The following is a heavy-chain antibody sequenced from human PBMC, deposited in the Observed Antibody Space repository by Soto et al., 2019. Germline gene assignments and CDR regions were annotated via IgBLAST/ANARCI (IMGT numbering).Heavy chain of an antibody. CDR2: IYYSGTT. J-gene: IGHJ4*02. CDR1: GDSITSNSYF. Sequence: SETLSLTCTVSGDSITSNSYFWAWIRQPPGKGLEWIGSIYYSGTTYYNPSLKSRVTISVDRSKNQFSLKLSSVTAADTAVYYCARMWSGYNSHWGQGTLVTVSS. D-gene: IGHD6-25*01. CDR3: ARMWSGYNSH. V-gene: IGHV4-39*01.